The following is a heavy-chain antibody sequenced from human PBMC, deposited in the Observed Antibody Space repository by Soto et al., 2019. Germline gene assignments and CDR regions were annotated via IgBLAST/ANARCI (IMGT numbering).Heavy chain of an antibody. D-gene: IGHD4-17*01. J-gene: IGHJ4*02. V-gene: IGHV2-5*02. CDR1: GLSLSTSGVG. Sequence: QITLKESGPTLVKPTQTLTLTSTFSGLSLSTSGVGVGWIRQPPGKALEWLAPFYWDDDKRYSPSLKSRLTISKDTSKNQVVLTITNMDPVDTATYYCAYLTSAIDFDYWGQGTLVTVSS. CDR3: AYLTSAIDFDY. CDR2: FYWDDDK.